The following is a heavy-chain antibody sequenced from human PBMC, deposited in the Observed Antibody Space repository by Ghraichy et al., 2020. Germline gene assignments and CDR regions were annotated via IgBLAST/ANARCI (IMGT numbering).Heavy chain of an antibody. CDR3: GREGSNSFGVM. V-gene: IGHV3-7*03. CDR2: IKQDGTEK. J-gene: IGHJ4*01. Sequence: GGSLRLSCAASGFTFSSYWMSWVRQAPGKGLEWVADIKQDGTEKYYVDSVKGRFTISRDNAQNSLYLQMNSLRAEDTAVYYCGREGSNSFGVMWGHGTRVTGSS. CDR1: GFTFSSYW. D-gene: IGHD6-13*01.